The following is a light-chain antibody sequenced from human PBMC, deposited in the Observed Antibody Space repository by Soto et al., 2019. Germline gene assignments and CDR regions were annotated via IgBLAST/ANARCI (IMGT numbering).Light chain of an antibody. Sequence: DIVMTQSPDSLAVSLGERATINCKSSQSVLYSSNNKNYLAWYQQKPRQPPKLLIYWASTRESGAPDRFSGSGFGRDFTLTISSLQAEDVAVYYCQQYYSTPNTFGQGTKLEIK. J-gene: IGKJ2*01. CDR3: QQYYSTPNT. V-gene: IGKV4-1*01. CDR2: WAS. CDR1: QSVLYSSNNKNY.